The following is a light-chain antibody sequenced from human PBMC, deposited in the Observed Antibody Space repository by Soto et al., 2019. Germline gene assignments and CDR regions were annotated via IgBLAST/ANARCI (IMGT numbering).Light chain of an antibody. CDR2: GAS. CDR1: QSVSSFY. J-gene: IGKJ1*01. V-gene: IGKV3-20*01. CDR3: QQYYSFPSWT. Sequence: EIVLTQSPGTLSLSPGERATLSCRASQSVSSFYLAWYQQKPGQAPRLLIYGASIRATGIPARFSASGSGTDFTLTISDVQPEDFALYYCQQYYSFPSWTFGQGTKVDIK.